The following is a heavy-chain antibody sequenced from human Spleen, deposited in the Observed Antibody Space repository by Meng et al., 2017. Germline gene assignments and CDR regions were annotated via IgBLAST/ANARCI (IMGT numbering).Heavy chain of an antibody. CDR1: GGSFMCYY. D-gene: IGHD3-9*01. V-gene: IGHV4-34*01. J-gene: IGHJ5*02. CDR3: ARCLGLRYFDWSRRGRFDP. Sequence: QLQPQLWGGGLLKPSATLLPTCAVYGGSFMCYYWSWIRQPPGKGLEWIGEINHSGSTNYNPSLKSRVTISVDTSKNQFSLKLSSVTAADTAVYYCARCLGLRYFDWSRRGRFDPWGQGTLVTVSS. CDR2: INHSGST.